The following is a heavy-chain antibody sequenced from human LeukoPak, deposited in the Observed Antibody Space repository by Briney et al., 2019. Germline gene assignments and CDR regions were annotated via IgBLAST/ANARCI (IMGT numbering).Heavy chain of an antibody. CDR2: IYFSGYT. J-gene: IGHJ6*03. Sequence: SETLSPTCVVSGGSISSHYWSWIRQPPGKGLEWIGYIYFSGYTNHNPSLKSRVTISVDTSNNQFSLRLSSVTAADTAVYYCARSERRAQKDTYYNHYYYMDVWGKGTTVTVSS. D-gene: IGHD6-25*01. CDR1: GGSISSHY. V-gene: IGHV4-59*11. CDR3: ARSERRAQKDTYYNHYYYMDV.